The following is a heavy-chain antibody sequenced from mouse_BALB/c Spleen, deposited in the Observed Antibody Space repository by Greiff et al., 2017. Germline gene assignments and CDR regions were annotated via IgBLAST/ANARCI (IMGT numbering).Heavy chain of an antibody. V-gene: IGHV5-6-5*01. Sequence: EVMLVESGGGLVKPGGSLKLSCAASGFTFSSYAMSWVRQTPEKRLAWVASISSGGSTYYPDSVKGRFTISRDNARNILYLQMSSLRSEDTAMYYCAREGGTNYFDYWGQGTTLTVSS. J-gene: IGHJ2*01. CDR3: AREGGTNYFDY. CDR2: ISSGGST. D-gene: IGHD3-1*01. CDR1: GFTFSSYA.